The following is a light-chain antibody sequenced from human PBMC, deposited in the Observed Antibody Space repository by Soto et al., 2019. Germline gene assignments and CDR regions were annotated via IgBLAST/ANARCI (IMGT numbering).Light chain of an antibody. CDR3: QQSYSTRWT. V-gene: IGKV1-39*01. Sequence: DIQMTQSPSSLSASVGDRVTITCRASQSISSYLTWYQQKPGKAPKHLIYAASSLQSGVPSRFSGSGSGTNFTLTISSRQPEDFATYYCQQSYSTRWTFGQGTKVEIK. J-gene: IGKJ1*01. CDR1: QSISSY. CDR2: AAS.